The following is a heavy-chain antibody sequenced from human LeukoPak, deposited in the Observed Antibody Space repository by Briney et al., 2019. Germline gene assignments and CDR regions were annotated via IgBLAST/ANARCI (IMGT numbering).Heavy chain of an antibody. CDR3: ARGGYSCGHDAFDI. Sequence: SAPTLANPTPTLTLTCTFSGFSLNTRGKCVSWVRHPTGKALEMLARNDRDDDKYYSTSLKSRLTISKDTSKNQVVLTMTNMDAVDTATYYCARGGYSCGHDAFDIWGQGTMVTVSS. V-gene: IGHV2-70*11. D-gene: IGHD5-12*01. CDR2: NDRDDDK. CDR1: GFSLNTRGKC. J-gene: IGHJ3*02.